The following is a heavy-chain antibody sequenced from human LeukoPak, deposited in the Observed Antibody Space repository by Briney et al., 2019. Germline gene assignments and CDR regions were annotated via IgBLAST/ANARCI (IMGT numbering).Heavy chain of an antibody. CDR1: GGSISSNTYY. CDR3: ARGTSSHSGWFDP. Sequence: SETLSLTCTVSGGSISSNTYYWGWIRQPPGKGLEWIGSIYYSGSTYYNPSLKSRVTISVDTSKNQFSLKLSSVTAADTAVYCCARGTSSHSGWFDPWGQVTLVTVSS. CDR2: IYYSGST. J-gene: IGHJ5*02. D-gene: IGHD6-6*01. V-gene: IGHV4-39*07.